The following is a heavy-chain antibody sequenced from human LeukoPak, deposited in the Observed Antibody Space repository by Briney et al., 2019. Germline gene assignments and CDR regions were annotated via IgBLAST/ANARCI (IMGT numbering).Heavy chain of an antibody. CDR1: GFTFTTYT. J-gene: IGHJ3*02. D-gene: IGHD6-6*01. Sequence: GGSLRLSCAASGFTFTTYTMNWVRQAPGKGLEWVSYISSSSTAIYYADSVKGRFTISRDNAKNSLSLQMNSLRAEDTAVYYCAREYSSSSGRAFDIWGQGTMVTVSS. CDR2: ISSSSTAI. V-gene: IGHV3-48*01. CDR3: AREYSSSSGRAFDI.